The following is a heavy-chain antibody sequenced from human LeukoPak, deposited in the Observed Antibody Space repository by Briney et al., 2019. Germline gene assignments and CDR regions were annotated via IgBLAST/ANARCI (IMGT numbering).Heavy chain of an antibody. CDR1: GFTFSSYA. J-gene: IGHJ4*02. D-gene: IGHD6-13*01. V-gene: IGHV3-23*01. Sequence: GGSLRLSCAASGFTFSSYAMSWVRQAPGKGLEWVSAISGSGGSTYYADSVKGRFTISRDNSKNTLYLQMNSLRAEDTAIYYCAKGITVAGLFDYWGQGTLVTVSS. CDR3: AKGITVAGLFDY. CDR2: ISGSGGST.